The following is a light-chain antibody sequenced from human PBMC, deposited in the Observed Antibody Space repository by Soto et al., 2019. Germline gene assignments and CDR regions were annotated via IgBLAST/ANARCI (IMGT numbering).Light chain of an antibody. CDR3: QLWDSSSDHAGG. V-gene: IGLV3-21*04. CDR2: YDS. CDR1: NIGSKS. Sequence: SYELTQPPSVSVAPGKTARITCGGNNIGSKSVHWYQQKPSQAPVLVIYYDSDRPSGIPERFSGSNSGNTATLTISRVEAGYEVYYYCQLWDSSSDHAGGFGGGTRLTVL. J-gene: IGLJ2*01.